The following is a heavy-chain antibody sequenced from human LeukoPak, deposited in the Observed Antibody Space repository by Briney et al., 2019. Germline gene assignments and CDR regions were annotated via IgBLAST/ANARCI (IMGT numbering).Heavy chain of an antibody. D-gene: IGHD2-15*01. J-gene: IGHJ4*02. CDR1: GFTFSSFW. CDR2: INSDGSST. Sequence: PGGSLRLSCAASGFTFSSFWMHWVRQAPGKGLVWVSRINSDGSSTTYADSVKGRFTISRDNAKNTLYLQMTSLRAEDTAVYYCASGYCSGGSCHTTNSPFDYWGQGTLVTVSS. CDR3: ASGYCSGGSCHTTNSPFDY. V-gene: IGHV3-74*01.